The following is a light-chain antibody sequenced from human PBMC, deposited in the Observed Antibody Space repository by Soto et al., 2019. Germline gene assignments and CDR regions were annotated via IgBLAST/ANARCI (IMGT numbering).Light chain of an antibody. Sequence: QSALTQPASVSASPGQSITISCTGTSSDIGDYNYVSWYQQRPGEAPKLILYEVENRPPGISDRFSGSKSGNTASLTISGLRTEDEADYYCSSYTSTVTLVVFGGGTKLTVL. CDR3: SSYTSTVTLVV. CDR1: SSDIGDYNY. CDR2: EVE. V-gene: IGLV2-14*03. J-gene: IGLJ2*01.